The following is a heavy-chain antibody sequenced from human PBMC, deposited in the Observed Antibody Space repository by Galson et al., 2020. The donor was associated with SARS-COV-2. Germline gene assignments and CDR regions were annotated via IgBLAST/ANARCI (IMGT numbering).Heavy chain of an antibody. J-gene: IGHJ6*02. V-gene: IGHV4-39*01. Sequence: SETLSLTCTVSGGSISSSSYYWGWIRQPPGKGLEWIGSIYYSGSTYYNPSLKSRVTISVDTSKNQFSLKLSSVTAADTAVYYCARHVTFLSEWLSPHYGTDVWGQGTTVTVSS. CDR2: IYYSGST. CDR1: GGSISSSSYY. CDR3: ARHVTFLSEWLSPHYGTDV. D-gene: IGHD3-3*01.